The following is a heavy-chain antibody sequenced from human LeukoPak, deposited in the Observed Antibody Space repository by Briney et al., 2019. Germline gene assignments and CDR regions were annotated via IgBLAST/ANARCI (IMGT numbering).Heavy chain of an antibody. Sequence: GGSLRLSCTASGFSFGDYAMSWVRQAPGQGLEWVGFIRSRPYGGTTEYAAPVKGRFIISRDDSKSIAYLQMNSLKTEDTALYYCSSWVNGSGSSLGLDNWGQGTLVTVSS. J-gene: IGHJ4*02. CDR1: GFSFGDYA. CDR3: SSWVNGSGSSLGLDN. V-gene: IGHV3-49*04. CDR2: IRSRPYGGTT. D-gene: IGHD3-10*01.